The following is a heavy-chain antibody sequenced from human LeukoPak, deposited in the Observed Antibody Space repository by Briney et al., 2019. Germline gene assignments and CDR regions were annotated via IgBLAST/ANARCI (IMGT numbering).Heavy chain of an antibody. Sequence: GGSLRLSCAASGFTFNTYNMNWVRQTPGKGLEWVSLISPDSTYTFYADSVKGRFTISRDNAKNSLYLQMNSLRAEDTAVYYCARVQRYGGNSWFDYWGQGTLVTVSS. CDR3: ARVQRYGGNSWFDY. CDR2: ISPDSTYT. CDR1: GFTFNTYN. D-gene: IGHD4-23*01. V-gene: IGHV3-21*01. J-gene: IGHJ4*02.